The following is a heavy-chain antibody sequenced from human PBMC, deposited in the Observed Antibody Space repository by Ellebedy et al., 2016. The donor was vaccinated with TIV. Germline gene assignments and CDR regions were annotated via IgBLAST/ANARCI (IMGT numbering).Heavy chain of an antibody. CDR2: ISAYNGDT. Sequence: ASVKVSCKASGYTFTNYGISWVRQAPGQGLEWMGWISAYNGDTNYAQKFQGRVTMTTDTFTTTAYMELRSLTSDDTAVYYCARGFYEKFDPWGQGTLVTVSS. J-gene: IGHJ5*02. D-gene: IGHD2/OR15-2a*01. V-gene: IGHV1-18*01. CDR1: GYTFTNYG. CDR3: ARGFYEKFDP.